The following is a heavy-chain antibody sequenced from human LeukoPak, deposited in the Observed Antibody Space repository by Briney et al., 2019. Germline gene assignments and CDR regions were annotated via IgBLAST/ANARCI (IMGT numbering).Heavy chain of an antibody. CDR3: ARATTVTIIGLGAFDI. CDR2: INWNGGST. V-gene: IGHV3-20*04. D-gene: IGHD4-17*01. Sequence: PGGSLRLSCAVSGFTFDDYGMSWVRQAPGKGLEWVSGINWNGGSTGYADSVKGRFTISRDNAKNSLYLQMNSLRAEDTALYYCARATTVTIIGLGAFDIWGQGTMVTVSS. CDR1: GFTFDDYG. J-gene: IGHJ3*02.